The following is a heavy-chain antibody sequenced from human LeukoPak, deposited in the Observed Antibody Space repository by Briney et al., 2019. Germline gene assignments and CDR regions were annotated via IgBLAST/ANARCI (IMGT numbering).Heavy chain of an antibody. CDR3: ARDDKNGRWSWFDP. D-gene: IGHD2-15*01. Sequence: ASVKVSCKASGYTFTNYGXXXXXQAPGQGPEXXXWISAYNGNTNYAQGXQGRXIMTTDSSTSTAYLEVRSLTFDDTAVYYCARDDKNGRWSWFDPWGQGTPVTVSS. J-gene: IGHJ5*02. V-gene: IGHV1-18*01. CDR2: ISAYNGNT. CDR1: GYTFTNYG.